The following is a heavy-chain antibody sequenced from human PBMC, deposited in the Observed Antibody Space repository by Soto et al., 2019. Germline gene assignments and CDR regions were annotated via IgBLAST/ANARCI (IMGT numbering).Heavy chain of an antibody. D-gene: IGHD6-19*01. CDR2: ISYDGSNK. J-gene: IGHJ4*02. CDR3: AKSVVAVAGSLFDY. CDR1: GFTFSSYG. Sequence: GGSLRLACAASGFTFSSYGTHWVRQAPGKGLEWVAVISYDGSNKYYADSVKGRFTISRDNSKNTLYLQMNSLRAEDTAVYYCAKSVVAVAGSLFDYWGQGTLVTVSS. V-gene: IGHV3-30*18.